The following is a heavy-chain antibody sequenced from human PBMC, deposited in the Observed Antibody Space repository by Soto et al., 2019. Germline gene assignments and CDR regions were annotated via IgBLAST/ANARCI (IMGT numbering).Heavy chain of an antibody. Sequence: EVQLLESGGGLVQPGGSLRLSCAASGFTFSSYAMSWVRQAPGKGLEWVSAISGSGGSTYYADSVKGRFTISRDNSKNTRYLTMNSRRAEDTAVYYCAKGAHSSSWLQWFDPWGQGTLVTVSS. CDR3: AKGAHSSSWLQWFDP. J-gene: IGHJ5*02. D-gene: IGHD6-13*01. V-gene: IGHV3-23*01. CDR2: ISGSGGST. CDR1: GFTFSSYA.